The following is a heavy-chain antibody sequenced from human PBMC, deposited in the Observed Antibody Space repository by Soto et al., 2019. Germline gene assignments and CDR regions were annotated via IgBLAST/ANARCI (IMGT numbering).Heavy chain of an antibody. V-gene: IGHV3-21*01. Sequence: QLVESGGGLVKPGASPRLSCVASGFTFSDYSMLWVRQAPGKGLEWLSFIDNRHNHKFYSESLQGRFTISRDNAKNSVYLQMNSLRADDTAVYYCARENGHCTGDVCNRGAFDLWGRGTLVAVSS. CDR2: IDNRHNHK. J-gene: IGHJ3*01. CDR1: GFTFSDYS. D-gene: IGHD2-8*02. CDR3: ARENGHCTGDVCNRGAFDL.